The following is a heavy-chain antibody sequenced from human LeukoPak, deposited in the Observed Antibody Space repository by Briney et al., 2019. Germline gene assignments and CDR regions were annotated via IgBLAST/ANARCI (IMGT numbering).Heavy chain of an antibody. Sequence: GRSLRLSCAASGFTFSSYAMHWVRQAPGKGLEWVAVVSYDGSGENYADSVNGRFTISRDNSKNTLYLQMNSLRAEDTAVFYRARDGVGTAFDLWGQGTMVTVSS. D-gene: IGHD1-26*01. CDR3: ARDGVGTAFDL. V-gene: IGHV3-30*01. J-gene: IGHJ3*01. CDR2: VSYDGSGE. CDR1: GFTFSSYA.